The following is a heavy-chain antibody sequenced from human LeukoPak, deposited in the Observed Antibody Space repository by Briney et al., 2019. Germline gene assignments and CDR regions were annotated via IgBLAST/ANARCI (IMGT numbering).Heavy chain of an antibody. J-gene: IGHJ3*02. CDR3: ASARDGYYAFDI. CDR1: GFTFSSYS. CDR2: ISSSGTI. D-gene: IGHD5-24*01. V-gene: IGHV3-48*02. Sequence: GGSLRLSCAASGFTFSSYSMNWVRQAPGKGLEWVSYISSSGTIYYADSVKGRFTISRDNAKNSLYLQMNSLRDEDTAVYYCASARDGYYAFDIWGQGTMVTVSS.